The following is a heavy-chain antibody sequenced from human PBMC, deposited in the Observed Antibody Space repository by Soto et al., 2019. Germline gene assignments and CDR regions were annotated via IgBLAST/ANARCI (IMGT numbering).Heavy chain of an antibody. Sequence: PSETLSLTYIVSGVSVSIRNFHGNWNRQSLGKGLAWIGYAHYGVSVNYDPSLKSRLTISVDTSKNLFFLKLTSVTAADTAVYYCARSYSSGHRSDLDYWGTGTLVTVSS. V-gene: IGHV4-61*01. CDR3: ARSYSSGHRSDLDY. CDR2: AHYGVSV. D-gene: IGHD3-22*01. CDR1: GVSVSIRNFH. J-gene: IGHJ4*02.